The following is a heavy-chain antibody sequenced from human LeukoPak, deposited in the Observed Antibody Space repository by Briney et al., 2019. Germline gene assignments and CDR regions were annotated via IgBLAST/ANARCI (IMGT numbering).Heavy chain of an antibody. CDR2: ISSGGTT. Sequence: GGSLRLSCAASGFTSSSYAMSWVRQAPGKGLAWVSTISSGGTTYYADSVKGRFTISRDNSKNTLYLQMNSLRAEDTAIYYCAKDDITVAALSGDFDYWGQGTLVTVSS. J-gene: IGHJ4*02. D-gene: IGHD6-19*01. CDR1: GFTSSSYA. CDR3: AKDDITVAALSGDFDY. V-gene: IGHV3-23*01.